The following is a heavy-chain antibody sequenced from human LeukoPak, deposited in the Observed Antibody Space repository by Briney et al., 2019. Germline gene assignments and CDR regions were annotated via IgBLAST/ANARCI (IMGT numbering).Heavy chain of an antibody. D-gene: IGHD3-10*01. CDR3: ARGSYGSGSYYSYYYYYYMDV. CDR1: GFTCSSYE. CDR2: ISSSGSTI. J-gene: IGHJ6*03. V-gene: IGHV3-48*03. Sequence: GGSLRLSCAASGFTCSSYEMNWVRQAPGKGLEWVSYISSSGSTIYYADSVKGRFTISTDNATNSLYLQMNSLRAEDKAVYDCARGSYGSGSYYSYYYYYYMDVWGKGTTVTVSS.